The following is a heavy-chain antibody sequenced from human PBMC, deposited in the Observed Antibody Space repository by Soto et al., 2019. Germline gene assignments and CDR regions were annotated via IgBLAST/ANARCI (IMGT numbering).Heavy chain of an antibody. Sequence: ESGGGLVKPGGSLRLSCAASGFTFSDYYMSCIRQAPGKGLEWVSYISSSSSYTNYADSVKGRFTISRDNAKNSLYLQMNSLRAEDTAVYYCARDDGAAAGTEAYYYGMDVWGQGTTVTVSS. CDR2: ISSSSSYT. V-gene: IGHV3-11*05. D-gene: IGHD6-13*01. CDR3: ARDDGAAAGTEAYYYGMDV. CDR1: GFTFSDYY. J-gene: IGHJ6*02.